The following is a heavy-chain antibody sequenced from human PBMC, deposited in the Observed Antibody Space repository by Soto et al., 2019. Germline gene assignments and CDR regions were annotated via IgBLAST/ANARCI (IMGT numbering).Heavy chain of an antibody. Sequence: QVQLQESGPGLVKPSGTLSLTCAVSGDSISTNKWWWSWVRQPPGKGLEWIGEIHHSGVTNYHPSLKSRVTVSVDKSKNQFSLMLNSVTDADTAVYYCAAKTTHVPGGYWGQGTLVTVSS. V-gene: IGHV4-4*02. D-gene: IGHD2-8*02. J-gene: IGHJ4*02. CDR1: GDSISTNKW. CDR3: AAKTTHVPGGY. CDR2: IHHSGVT.